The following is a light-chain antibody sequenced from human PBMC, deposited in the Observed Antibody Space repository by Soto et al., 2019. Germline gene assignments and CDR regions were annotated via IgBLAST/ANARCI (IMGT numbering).Light chain of an antibody. CDR2: VAS. CDR3: QQLYRYPLS. CDR1: QGITSY. J-gene: IGKJ4*01. V-gene: IGKV1-9*01. Sequence: QLTQSPSSLSASVGDRVTITCRASQGITSYLAWYQQKPGKVPKLLISVASTFESGVPLRFSSGGFGTDFTLAIRSLQPEDFATYCCQQLYRYPLSFGGGTKVEIK.